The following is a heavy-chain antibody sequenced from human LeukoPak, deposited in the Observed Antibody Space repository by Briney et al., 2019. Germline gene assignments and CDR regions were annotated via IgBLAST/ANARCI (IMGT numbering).Heavy chain of an antibody. V-gene: IGHV1-69*04. CDR2: IIPILGIA. J-gene: IGHJ6*02. CDR3: ARVPPIQGYYGMDV. CDR1: GGTFSSYA. Sequence: ASVKVSRKASGGTFSSYAISWVRQAPGQGLEWMGRIIPILGIANYAQKFQGRVTITADKSTSTAYMELSSLRSEDTAVYYCARVPPIQGYYGMDVWGQGTTVTVSS.